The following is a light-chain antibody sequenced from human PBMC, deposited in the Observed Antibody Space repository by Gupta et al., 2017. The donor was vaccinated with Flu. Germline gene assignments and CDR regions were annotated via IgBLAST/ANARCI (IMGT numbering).Light chain of an antibody. J-gene: IGLJ3*02. Sequence: SALTQPASVSGSPGQSITIPCIGSSDDVGAYDYVSWYQQHPGKPPLLFILDVNKRTAVIASRFSASEAATTASLTISGHAEEDDAYYYATSDTSTSTVVFGGGTKVNVL. CDR3: TSDTSTSTVV. V-gene: IGLV2-14*03. CDR2: DVN. CDR1: SDDVGAYDY.